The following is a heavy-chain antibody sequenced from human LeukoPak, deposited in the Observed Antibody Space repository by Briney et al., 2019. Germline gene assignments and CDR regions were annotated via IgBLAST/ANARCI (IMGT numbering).Heavy chain of an antibody. V-gene: IGHV3-7*01. CDR1: GFTFDYYW. J-gene: IGHJ4*02. CDR3: ARAGTSGYSSTRHFWGGNYYFDY. Sequence: GGSMRLSSGASGFTFDYYWMSWVQLAAGQVLEWVANFTQDGGEKYYLDFAKGRFTISGDYVRNSLSLQVNSLRAEDTAVYCCARAGTSGYSSTRHFWGGNYYFDYWGQGSLVTVSS. CDR2: FTQDGGEK. D-gene: IGHD2-2*01.